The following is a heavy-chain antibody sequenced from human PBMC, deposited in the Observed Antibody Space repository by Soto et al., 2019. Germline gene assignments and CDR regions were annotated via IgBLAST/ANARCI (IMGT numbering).Heavy chain of an antibody. Sequence: QITLKESGPTLVKPTQTLTLTCTFSGFSPSTSGVGVVWIRQPPGKALEWLALIYWDDVKRYSPSLKSRLTITKYTSKDHVVITMTNTDHVDTATYYCEHSRRYSLGYCSGGSCFYFDYWGQGTLVTVSP. J-gene: IGHJ4*02. CDR2: IYWDDVK. CDR3: EHSRRYSLGYCSGGSCFYFDY. D-gene: IGHD2-15*01. CDR1: GFSPSTSGVG. V-gene: IGHV2-5*02.